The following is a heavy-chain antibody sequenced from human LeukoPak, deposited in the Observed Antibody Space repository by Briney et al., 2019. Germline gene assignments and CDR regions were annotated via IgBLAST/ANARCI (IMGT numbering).Heavy chain of an antibody. CDR2: ISSNGGST. J-gene: IGHJ4*02. CDR1: GFTFSSYA. Sequence: PGGSLRLSCAASGFTFSSYAMHWVRQAPGKGLEYVSAISSNGGSTYYANSVKGRFTISRDNSKNTLYLQMGSLRAEDMAVYYCARESGSSWYSLDYWGQGTLVTVSS. V-gene: IGHV3-64*01. CDR3: ARESGSSWYSLDY. D-gene: IGHD6-13*01.